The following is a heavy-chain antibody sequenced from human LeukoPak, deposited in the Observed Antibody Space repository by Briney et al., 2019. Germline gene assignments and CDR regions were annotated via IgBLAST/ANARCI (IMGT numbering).Heavy chain of an antibody. D-gene: IGHD1-1*01. V-gene: IGHV4-4*09. CDR3: LQTTGWPGFDY. J-gene: IGHJ4*02. CDR1: GLSISRFY. CDR2: IYSGVPT. Sequence: PSETLSLTCTTSGLSISRFYWSWVRQPPGKGLEWIGNIYSGVPTYFNPSLKSRVIISVDTSKNQFSLNLTSVTAADTAMYYCLQTTGWPGFDYWGQGILVTVSS.